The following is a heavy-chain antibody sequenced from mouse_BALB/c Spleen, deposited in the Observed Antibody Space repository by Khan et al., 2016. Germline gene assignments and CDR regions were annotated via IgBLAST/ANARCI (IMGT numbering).Heavy chain of an antibody. V-gene: IGHV2-5*01. J-gene: IGHJ4*01. CDR3: AKGRYDYAMDY. Sequence: QVQLKESGPGLVQPSQSLSITCTVSAFSLTSYGVHWVRQSPEKGLEWLGVIWRGGSTDYNAAFMSRLSITKDNSKSQVFFKMNSLQADDAAIYYCAKGRYDYAMDYWGQGTSVTVSS. D-gene: IGHD2-14*01. CDR1: AFSLTSYG. CDR2: IWRGGST.